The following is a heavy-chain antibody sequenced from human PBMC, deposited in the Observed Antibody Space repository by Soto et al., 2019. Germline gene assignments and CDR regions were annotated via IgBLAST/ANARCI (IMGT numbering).Heavy chain of an antibody. CDR1: GGSISSYH. V-gene: IGHV4-59*08. D-gene: IGHD3-10*01. J-gene: IGHJ6*02. CDR3: SRQGFGAIHGLVDV. CDR2: VHYSWGS. Sequence: QVQLQESGPGLVKPSETLSLSCTVSGGSISSYHWSWIRQTPGNGLEWIGYVHYSWGSNYNLSLKSRDARSPETSRDQFSLKLPSVTATDTAVYYCSRQGFGAIHGLVDVWGQGTTVTVSS.